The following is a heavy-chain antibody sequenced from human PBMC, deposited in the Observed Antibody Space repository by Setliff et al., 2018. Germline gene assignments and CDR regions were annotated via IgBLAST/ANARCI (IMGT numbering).Heavy chain of an antibody. CDR1: GFTFSRYS. Sequence: GESLKISCAASGFTFSRYSMNWVRQAPGKGLEWVSSISSSSSYIYYADSVKGRFTISRDNAKNSLYLQINSLRAEDTAVYCCARDQVGSSGYYQWGFYFYYMDVWGKGTTVTVSS. J-gene: IGHJ6*03. CDR2: ISSSSSYI. CDR3: ARDQVGSSGYYQWGFYFYYMDV. D-gene: IGHD3-22*01. V-gene: IGHV3-21*01.